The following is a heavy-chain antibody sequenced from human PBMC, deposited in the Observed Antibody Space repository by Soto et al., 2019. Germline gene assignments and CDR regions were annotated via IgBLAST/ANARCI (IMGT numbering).Heavy chain of an antibody. CDR1: GGSFSGYY. J-gene: IGHJ4*02. Sequence: SETLSLTCAVYGGSFSGYYWSWIRQPPGKGLEWIGEINHSGSTNYNPSLKSRVTISVDTSKNQFSLKLSSVTAADTAVYYCARGPGHIGGVATYYLDYWGQGTLVTVSS. CDR3: ARGPGHIGGVATYYLDY. V-gene: IGHV4-34*01. D-gene: IGHD1-26*01. CDR2: INHSGST.